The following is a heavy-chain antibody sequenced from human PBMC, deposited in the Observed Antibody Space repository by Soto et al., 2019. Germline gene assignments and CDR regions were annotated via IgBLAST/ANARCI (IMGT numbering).Heavy chain of an antibody. V-gene: IGHV1-8*01. J-gene: IGHJ6*02. Sequence: QVQLVQSGAEVKKPGASVKVSCKASGYTFTSYDINWVRQATGQGLEWMGWMNPNSGNTGYAQKFQGRVTMTRNTSISTAYMELSSLRSEDTAVYYCARRRWQWLAMGGNVWGQGTTVTVSS. D-gene: IGHD6-19*01. CDR1: GYTFTSYD. CDR2: MNPNSGNT. CDR3: ARRRWQWLAMGGNV.